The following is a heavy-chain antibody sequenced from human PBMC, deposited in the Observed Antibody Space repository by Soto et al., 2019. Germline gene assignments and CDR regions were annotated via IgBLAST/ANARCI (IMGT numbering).Heavy chain of an antibody. D-gene: IGHD1-26*01. V-gene: IGHV1-69*08. Sequence: QVQLVQSGAEVKKPGSSVKVSCKASGGTFSSYTISWVRQAPGQGLEWMGRIIPILGIANYAQKFQGRVTITADKSTSTAYMELSSLRSEDTAVYYCARELGAINDAFDIWGQGTMVTVSS. J-gene: IGHJ3*02. CDR3: ARELGAINDAFDI. CDR1: GGTFSSYT. CDR2: IIPILGIA.